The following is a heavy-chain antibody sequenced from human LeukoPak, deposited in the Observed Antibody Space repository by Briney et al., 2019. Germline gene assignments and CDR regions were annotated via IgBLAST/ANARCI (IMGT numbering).Heavy chain of an antibody. Sequence: PGGSLRLSCAASGFTFSSYEMNWVRQAPGKGLEWLSYISASGTTTYQADSVKGRFTSSRDNAKKSLYLQMNSLRVEDTAVYYCARDHCSSNSCFFDYWGQGTLVTVSP. J-gene: IGHJ4*02. CDR2: ISASGTTT. V-gene: IGHV3-48*03. D-gene: IGHD2-2*01. CDR1: GFTFSSYE. CDR3: ARDHCSSNSCFFDY.